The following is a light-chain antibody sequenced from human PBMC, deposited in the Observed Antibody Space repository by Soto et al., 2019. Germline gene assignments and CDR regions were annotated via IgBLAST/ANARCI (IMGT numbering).Light chain of an antibody. J-gene: IGKJ1*01. CDR1: QSVSSSY. Sequence: VFTQSPGSLYLSPGEKATLSCRASQSVSSSYLAWYQQKPGQAPRLLIYGASNRATGIPDRFSGSGSGTDFTLTISRLEPEDFAVYYCQQYGSSGTFGQGANVDI. CDR3: QQYGSSGT. V-gene: IGKV3-20*01. CDR2: GAS.